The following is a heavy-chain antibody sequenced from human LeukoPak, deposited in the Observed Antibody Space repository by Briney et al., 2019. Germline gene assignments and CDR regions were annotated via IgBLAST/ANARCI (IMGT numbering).Heavy chain of an antibody. J-gene: IGHJ4*02. CDR3: ARDDTMIFDY. CDR1: GFTFSNYW. CDR2: INSDGSST. Sequence: PGGSLRLSCAASGFTFSNYWMHWVRQAPGKGLVWVSRINSDGSSTNYADSVKGRFTISRDNAKNSLYLQMNSLRDEDTAVYYCARDDTMIFDYWGQGTLVTVSS. D-gene: IGHD3-22*01. V-gene: IGHV3-74*01.